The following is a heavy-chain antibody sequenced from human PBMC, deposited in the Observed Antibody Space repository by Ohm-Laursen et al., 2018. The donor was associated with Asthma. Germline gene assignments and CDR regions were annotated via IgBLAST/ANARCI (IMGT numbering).Heavy chain of an antibody. CDR2: GGSYYDGGLK. V-gene: IGHV3-30-3*01. CDR3: ARDPGDYVPDY. D-gene: IGHD4-17*01. J-gene: IGHJ4*02. Sequence: SLRLSCAASGFTFRSYAMHWVRQAPGKGLEWVAVGGSYYDGGLKYYADSVNGRFTVSRDDSKNTLYLQMNSLRAEDTAVYYCARDPGDYVPDYWGQGTLVTVSS. CDR1: GFTFRSYA.